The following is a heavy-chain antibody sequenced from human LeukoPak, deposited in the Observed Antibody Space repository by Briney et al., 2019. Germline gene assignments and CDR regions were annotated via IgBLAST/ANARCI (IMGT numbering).Heavy chain of an antibody. Sequence: SETLSLTCAVYGGSFSGYYWSWIRQPPGKGLEWIGYIYYSGSTYYNPSLKSRVTISVDTSKNKFSLKLSSVTAADTAVYYCARALGMVDTAIARWGQGTLVTVSS. J-gene: IGHJ4*02. CDR1: GGSFSGYY. D-gene: IGHD5-18*01. V-gene: IGHV4-34*09. CDR2: IYYSGST. CDR3: ARALGMVDTAIAR.